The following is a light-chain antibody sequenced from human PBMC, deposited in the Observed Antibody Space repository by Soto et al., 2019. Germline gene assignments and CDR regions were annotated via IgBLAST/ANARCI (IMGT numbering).Light chain of an antibody. J-gene: IGKJ1*01. CDR2: KAS. CDR3: QQYESYSRA. CDR1: QSISNW. Sequence: DIQMTQSPSTLSASVGDRVTITCRASQSISNWLAWYQQKPGKAPKLLIYKASSLESGVPSRFSGSGSGTELTLTISSVQSDDFATYYCQQYESYSRAFGQGTKVEIK. V-gene: IGKV1-5*03.